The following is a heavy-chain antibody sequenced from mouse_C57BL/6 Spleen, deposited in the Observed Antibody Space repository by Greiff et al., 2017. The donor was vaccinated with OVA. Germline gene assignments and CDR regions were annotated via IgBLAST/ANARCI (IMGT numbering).Heavy chain of an antibody. CDR1: GYTFTDYY. Sequence: VQLQQSGPELVKPGASVKISCKASGYTFTDYYMHWVKQSPGKSLEWIGNINPNNGGTSYTQKFKGKATLTVDKSSSTAYMELRSLTSEDSAVYYSAEDTNYFDYWGQGTTLTVSS. CDR2: INPNNGGT. J-gene: IGHJ2*01. V-gene: IGHV1-26*01. D-gene: IGHD3-3*01. CDR3: AEDTNYFDY.